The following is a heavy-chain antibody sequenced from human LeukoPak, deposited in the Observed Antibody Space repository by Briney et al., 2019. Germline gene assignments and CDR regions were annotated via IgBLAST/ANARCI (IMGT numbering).Heavy chain of an antibody. V-gene: IGHV4-38-2*02. J-gene: IGHJ4*02. D-gene: IGHD3-22*01. CDR1: GYSISSGYY. CDR3: ALYYYDDDGYDLFSF. CDR2: IYHSGST. Sequence: PSETLSLTCTVSGYSISSGYYWGWIRQPPGKGLEWIGSIYHSGSTNYNPSLQSRVTISVDKSKNHFSLKLRSVTAADTAVYYCALYYYDDDGYDLFSFWGQGTLVTVSS.